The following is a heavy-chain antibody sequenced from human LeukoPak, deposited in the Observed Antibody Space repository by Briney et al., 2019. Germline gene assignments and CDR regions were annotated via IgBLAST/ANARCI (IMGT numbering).Heavy chain of an antibody. V-gene: IGHV3-33*01. CDR2: IWYDGSNK. CDR1: GFTFSNYG. D-gene: IGHD7-27*01. Sequence: GGSLRLSCTASGFTFSNYGMHWVRQAPGKGLEWVAVIWYDGSNKYYGDSVKGRFTISRDNSKNTLYLQMNSLRAEDTAVYYCARGLGDYWGQGTLVTVSS. CDR3: ARGLGDY. J-gene: IGHJ4*02.